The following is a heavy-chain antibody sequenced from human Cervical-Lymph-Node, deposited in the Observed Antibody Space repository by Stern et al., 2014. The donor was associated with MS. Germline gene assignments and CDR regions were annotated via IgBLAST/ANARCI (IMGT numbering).Heavy chain of an antibody. J-gene: IGHJ4*02. V-gene: IGHV1-8*01. D-gene: IGHD3-22*01. CDR3: ARGHPPYYDSSGYGFDY. CDR2: MNPNSGNT. CDR1: GYTFTSYD. Sequence: VKLVQSGAEVKKPGASVKVSCKASGYTFTSYDINWVRQATGQGLEWMGWMNPNSGNTGYAQKFQGRVTMTRNTSISTAYMELSSLRSEDTAVYYCARGHPPYYDSSGYGFDYWGQGTLVTVSS.